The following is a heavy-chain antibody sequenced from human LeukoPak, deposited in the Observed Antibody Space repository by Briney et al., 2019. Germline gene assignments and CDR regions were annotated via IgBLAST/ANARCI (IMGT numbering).Heavy chain of an antibody. V-gene: IGHV3-23*01. CDR3: AKDPITFGGVDYFDY. Sequence: GGSLRLSCAASGFTFSIYAMSWVRQAPGKGLEWVSAISGSRGSTYYTDSVKGRFTISRDNSKNTQSLQMNSLRAEDTAVYYCAKDPITFGGVDYFDYWGQGTLVTVSS. J-gene: IGHJ4*02. D-gene: IGHD3-16*01. CDR2: ISGSRGST. CDR1: GFTFSIYA.